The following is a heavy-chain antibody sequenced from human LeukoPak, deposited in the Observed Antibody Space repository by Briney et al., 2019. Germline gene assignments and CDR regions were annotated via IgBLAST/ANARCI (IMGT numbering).Heavy chain of an antibody. CDR1: GYTFTSYG. Sequence: ASVKVSCKASGYTFTSYGISSVRQAPGQGLEWMGWISAYNGNTNYAQKLQGRVTMTTDTSTSTAYMELRSLRSDDTAVYYCARGSPKITIFGVVISYWFDPWGQGTLVTVSS. V-gene: IGHV1-18*01. CDR2: ISAYNGNT. D-gene: IGHD3-3*01. J-gene: IGHJ5*02. CDR3: ARGSPKITIFGVVISYWFDP.